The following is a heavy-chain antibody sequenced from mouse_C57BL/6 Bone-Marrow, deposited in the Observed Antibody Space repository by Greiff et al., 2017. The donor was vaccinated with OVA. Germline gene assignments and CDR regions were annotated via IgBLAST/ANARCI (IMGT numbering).Heavy chain of an antibody. V-gene: IGHV2-5*01. CDR3: AKPAYYSNYGAMDY. CDR2: IWRGGST. D-gene: IGHD2-5*01. Sequence: VQLVESGPGLVQPSQSLSITCTVSGFSLTSYGVHWVRQSPGKGLEWLGVIWRGGSTDYNAAFMSRLSITKDNSKSQVFFKMNSLQADDTAIYYCAKPAYYSNYGAMDYWGQGTAVTVSS. CDR1: GFSLTSYG. J-gene: IGHJ4*01.